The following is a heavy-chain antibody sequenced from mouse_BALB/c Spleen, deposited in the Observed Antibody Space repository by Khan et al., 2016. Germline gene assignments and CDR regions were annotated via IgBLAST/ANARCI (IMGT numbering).Heavy chain of an antibody. V-gene: IGHV1-7*01. CDR3: ASYYGSSYYAMDY. CDR1: GYTFTSYW. D-gene: IGHD1-1*01. J-gene: IGHJ4*01. Sequence: QVRLQQSGAELAKAGASVKMSCKASGYTFTSYWMHWVKQRPGQGLEWIGYINPSTGYTEYNQKFKDKATLTADKSSSTAYMQLSSLTSEDSAVYYCASYYGSSYYAMDYWGQGTSVTVSS. CDR2: INPSTGYT.